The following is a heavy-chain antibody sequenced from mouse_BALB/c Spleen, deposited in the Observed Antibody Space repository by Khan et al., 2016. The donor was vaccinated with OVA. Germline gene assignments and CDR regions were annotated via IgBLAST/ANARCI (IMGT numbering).Heavy chain of an antibody. V-gene: IGHV5-6-3*01. J-gene: IGHJ2*01. CDR3: ARMARTIN. CDR2: INSNGGST. CDR1: GFTFSSHG. Sequence: EVQLQESGGGLVQPGGSLKLSCAASGFTFSSHGMSWVRQTPDKRLELVATINSNGGSTYYPDSVKGRFTISRDNAKNTLYLQMSSLKSEDTAMYYCARMARTINWGQGTTLTVSS.